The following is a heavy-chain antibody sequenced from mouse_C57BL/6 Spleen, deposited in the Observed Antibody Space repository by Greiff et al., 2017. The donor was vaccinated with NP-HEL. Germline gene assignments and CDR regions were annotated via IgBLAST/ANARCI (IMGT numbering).Heavy chain of an antibody. CDR3: ASSLNYGSSYRYFDV. CDR1: GYSFTDYN. J-gene: IGHJ1*03. V-gene: IGHV1-39*01. CDR2: INPNYGTT. Sequence: EVQLQQSGPELVKPGASVKISCTASGYSFTDYNMNWVKQSNGKSLEWIGVINPNYGTTSYNQKFKGKATLTVDQSSSTAYMQLNSLTSEDSAVYYCASSLNYGSSYRYFDVWGTGTTVTVSS. D-gene: IGHD1-1*01.